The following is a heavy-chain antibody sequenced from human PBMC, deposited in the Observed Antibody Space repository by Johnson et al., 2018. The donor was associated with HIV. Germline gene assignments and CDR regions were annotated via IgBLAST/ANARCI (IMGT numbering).Heavy chain of an antibody. D-gene: IGHD6-6*01. V-gene: IGHV3-64*01. CDR1: GFTFSSYA. J-gene: IGHJ3*02. CDR3: ARAERISSGVDAFDI. Sequence: VQLVESGGGVVQPGRSLRLSCAASGFTFSSYAMHWVRQAPGKGLEYVSAISSNGGSTYYANSVKGRFTISRDNSKNTLYLQMGSLRAEDTAVYYGARAERISSGVDAFDIWGQGTMVTVSS. CDR2: ISSNGGST.